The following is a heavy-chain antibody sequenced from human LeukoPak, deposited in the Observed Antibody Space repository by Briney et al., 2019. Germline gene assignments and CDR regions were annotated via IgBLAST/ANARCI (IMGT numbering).Heavy chain of an antibody. CDR3: ARGDLSWGLSWYFDL. D-gene: IGHD7-27*01. V-gene: IGHV6-1*01. CDR2: TYYRSKWYN. CDR1: GDSVSSNSAA. J-gene: IGHJ2*01. Sequence: SQTLSLTCAISGDSVSSNSAAWNWIRQSPSRGLEWLGRTYYRSKWYNDYAVSVKSRITINPDTSKNQFYLQLNSVTPVDTAVYYCARGDLSWGLSWYFDLWGRGTLVTVSS.